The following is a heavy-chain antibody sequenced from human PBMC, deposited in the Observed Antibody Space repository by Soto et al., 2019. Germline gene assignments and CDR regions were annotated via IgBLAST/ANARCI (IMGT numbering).Heavy chain of an antibody. V-gene: IGHV3-74*01. CDR3: AVSDAVTTDY. J-gene: IGHJ4*02. D-gene: IGHD4-17*01. CDR1: GLTFSSYW. Sequence: EVQLVESGGGLVQPGGSLRLSCAASGLTFSSYWMHWVHQAPGKGLVWVSRINSDGSSTNYADSVKGRFTISRDNAKNTLYLHMTSLRAEDTAVYYCAVSDAVTTDYWGQGTLVTVSS. CDR2: INSDGSST.